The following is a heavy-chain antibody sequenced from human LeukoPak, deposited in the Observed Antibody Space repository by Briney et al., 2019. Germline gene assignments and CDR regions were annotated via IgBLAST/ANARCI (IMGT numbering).Heavy chain of an antibody. CDR3: ARDTRLGVVPAAMRGYNWFDH. D-gene: IGHD2-2*01. CDR2: INHSGST. CDR1: GGSFSGYY. Sequence: PSETLSLTCAVYGGSFSGYYWSWIRQPPGKGLEWIGEINHSGSTNYNPSLKSRVTISVDTSKNQFSLKLSSVTAADTAVYYCARDTRLGVVPAAMRGYNWFDHWGQGTLVTVSS. J-gene: IGHJ5*02. V-gene: IGHV4-34*01.